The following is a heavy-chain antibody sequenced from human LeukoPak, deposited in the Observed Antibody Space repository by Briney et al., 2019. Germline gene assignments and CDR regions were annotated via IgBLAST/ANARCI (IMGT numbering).Heavy chain of an antibody. J-gene: IGHJ6*02. CDR1: GGSISSGDYY. V-gene: IGHV4-30-4*01. D-gene: IGHD2-15*01. CDR3: ARDNVVVVAATTHYYYYGMDV. CDR2: IYYSGST. Sequence: PSETLSLTCTVSGGSISSGDYYWSWIRQPPGKGLEWIGYIYYSGSTYYNPSLKSRVTISVDTSKNQFSLKLSSVTAADTAVYYCARDNVVVVAATTHYYYYGMDVWGQGTTVTVSS.